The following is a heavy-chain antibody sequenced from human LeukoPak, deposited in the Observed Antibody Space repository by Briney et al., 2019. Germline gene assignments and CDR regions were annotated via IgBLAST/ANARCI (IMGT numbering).Heavy chain of an antibody. CDR3: ARERRGYSYGYWYYGMDV. V-gene: IGHV3-66*01. CDR1: GFTFSSYA. CDR2: IYSGGST. J-gene: IGHJ6*02. D-gene: IGHD5-18*01. Sequence: GGSLRLSCAASGFTFSSYAMSWVRQAPGKGLEWVSVIYSGGSTYYADSVKGRFTISRDNSKNTLYLQMNSLRAEDTAVYYCARERRGYSYGYWYYGMDVWGQGTTVTVSS.